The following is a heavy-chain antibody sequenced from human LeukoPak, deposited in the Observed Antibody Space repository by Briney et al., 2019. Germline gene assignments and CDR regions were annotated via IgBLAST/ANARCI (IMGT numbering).Heavy chain of an antibody. CDR1: GFTFSSYA. CDR2: ISGSGGST. Sequence: GGSLRLSCAASGFTFSSYAMSWVRQAPGKGLEWVSAISGSGGSTYYADSVEGRFTISRDNSKNTLYLQMNSLRAEDMALYYCAKARCSSTSCYSWYFDYWGQGTLVTVSS. CDR3: AKARCSSTSCYSWYFDY. V-gene: IGHV3-23*01. D-gene: IGHD2-2*01. J-gene: IGHJ4*02.